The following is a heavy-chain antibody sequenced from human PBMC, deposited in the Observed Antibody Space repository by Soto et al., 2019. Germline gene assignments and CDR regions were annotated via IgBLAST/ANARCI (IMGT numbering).Heavy chain of an antibody. V-gene: IGHV4-4*02. D-gene: IGHD6-13*01. CDR3: ARRNRYSSSWYFDY. J-gene: IGHJ4*02. CDR2: IYHSGST. Sequence: QVQLQESGPGLVKPSGTLSLTSAVSGGSISSSNWWSWVRQPPGKGLEWIGEIYHSGSTNYNPSLKTRVTISVDKSKNQFSLKLSSVTAAVTAVYYCARRNRYSSSWYFDYWGQGTLVTVSS. CDR1: GGSISSSNW.